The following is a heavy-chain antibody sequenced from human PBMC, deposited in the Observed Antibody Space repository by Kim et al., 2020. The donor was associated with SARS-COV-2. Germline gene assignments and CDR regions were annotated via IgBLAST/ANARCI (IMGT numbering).Heavy chain of an antibody. V-gene: IGHV4-34*01. CDR1: GGSFSGYY. Sequence: SETLSLTCAVYGGSFSGYYWSWIRQPPGKGLEWIGEINHSGSTNYNPSLKSRVTISVDTSKNQFSLKLSSVTAADTAVYYCARVGNLDFRPGIAAAGYLNPPRNLKYWYFDLWGRGTLVTVSS. CDR2: INHSGST. CDR3: ARVGNLDFRPGIAAAGYLNPPRNLKYWYFDL. D-gene: IGHD6-13*01. J-gene: IGHJ2*01.